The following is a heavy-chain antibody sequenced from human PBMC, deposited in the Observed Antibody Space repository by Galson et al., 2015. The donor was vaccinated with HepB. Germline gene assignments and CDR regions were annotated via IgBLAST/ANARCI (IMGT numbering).Heavy chain of an antibody. V-gene: IGHV3-64*01. Sequence: SLRLSCAASGFTFSSYAMHWVRQAPGKGLEYVSAISSNGGSTYYANSVKGRFTISRDNSKNTLYLQMGSLRAEDMAVYYCARLGLELNYAFDIWGQGTMVTVSS. J-gene: IGHJ3*02. CDR2: ISSNGGST. CDR1: GFTFSSYA. CDR3: ARLGLELNYAFDI. D-gene: IGHD1-7*01.